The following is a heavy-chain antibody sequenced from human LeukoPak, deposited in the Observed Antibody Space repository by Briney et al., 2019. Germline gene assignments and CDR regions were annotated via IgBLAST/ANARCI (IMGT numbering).Heavy chain of an antibody. CDR2: INPNSGDT. Sequence: GASVKVSCKASGYTFTGYYMHWVRQAPGQGLEWVGWINPNSGDTNYAQNFQGRVTMTRDTSISTAYMELSRLRSDDTAVFYCARGRGDYRGNSFYFDYWGQGTLVTVSS. CDR3: ARGRGDYRGNSFYFDY. CDR1: GYTFTGYY. J-gene: IGHJ4*02. V-gene: IGHV1-2*02. D-gene: IGHD4-23*01.